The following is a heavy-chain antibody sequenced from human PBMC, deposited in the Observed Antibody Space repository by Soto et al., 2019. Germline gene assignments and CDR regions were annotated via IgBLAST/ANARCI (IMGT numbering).Heavy chain of an antibody. CDR3: ARAPHDITMVWGGSPTDY. CDR2: ISSTSSYI. CDR1: GFTFSSYS. Sequence: EVQLVESGGGLVKPGGSLRLSCAASGFTFSSYSMNWVRQAPGKGLEWVSSISSTSSYIYYADSVKGRFTISRDNAKNLLYLQMNSLRAEDTAVYYCARAPHDITMVWGGSPTDYWGQGILVTVSS. D-gene: IGHD3-10*01. J-gene: IGHJ4*02. V-gene: IGHV3-21*01.